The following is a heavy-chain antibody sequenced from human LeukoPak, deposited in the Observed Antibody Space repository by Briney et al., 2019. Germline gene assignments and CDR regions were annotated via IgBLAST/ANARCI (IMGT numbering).Heavy chain of an antibody. V-gene: IGHV4-59*01. D-gene: IGHD3-10*01. J-gene: IGHJ6*03. CDR1: GGSISSYY. CDR3: ARVAKHFRGGLSFYFMDV. Sequence: SETLSLTCTVSGGSISSYYWSWIRQPPGKGLEWIGYIYYSGSTNYNPSLKSRVTISVDTSKNQFSLELTSVIAADTAVYYCARVAKHFRGGLSFYFMDVWGIGTTVTISS. CDR2: IYYSGST.